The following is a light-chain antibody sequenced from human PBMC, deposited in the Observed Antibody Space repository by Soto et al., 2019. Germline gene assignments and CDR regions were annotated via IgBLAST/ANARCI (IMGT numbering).Light chain of an antibody. CDR2: DVT. CDR1: SSDVGGYNF. V-gene: IGLV2-14*01. J-gene: IGLJ1*01. Sequence: QSVLTQPASVSGTPGQSITIACTGTSSDVGGYNFVSWYQQHPGKAPKLMIYDVTIRPSGVSSRFSGSKSGNTASLTISGLQAEDEADYYCSSYSSISTLVVGTGTKVTVL. CDR3: SSYSSISTLV.